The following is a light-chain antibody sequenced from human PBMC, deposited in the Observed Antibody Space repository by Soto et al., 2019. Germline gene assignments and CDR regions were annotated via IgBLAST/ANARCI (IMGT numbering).Light chain of an antibody. V-gene: IGKV3D-15*01. J-gene: IGKJ5*01. Sequence: DILLTQSPGTLSLSPGERATLSCRASQSVSSSYVAWYQKKPGQAPRLLIYADSNRATGIPARFSGSGSGTEFTLSISSLQSEDFAVYYCQQYNNWPPITFGQGTRLEIK. CDR3: QQYNNWPPIT. CDR2: ADS. CDR1: QSVSSS.